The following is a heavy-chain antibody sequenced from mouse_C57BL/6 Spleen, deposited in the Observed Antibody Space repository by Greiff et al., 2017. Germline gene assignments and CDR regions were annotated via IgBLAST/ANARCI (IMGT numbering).Heavy chain of an antibody. V-gene: IGHV1-82*01. Sequence: QVQLKESGPELVKPGASVKISCKASGYAFSSSWMNWVKQRPGKGLEWIGRICPGDGDTNYNGKFKGKATLTADKSSSTAYMQLSSLTSEDSAVYFCARGSKMDYWGQGTSVTVSS. CDR3: ARGSKMDY. J-gene: IGHJ4*01. CDR2: ICPGDGDT. D-gene: IGHD2-5*01. CDR1: GYAFSSSW.